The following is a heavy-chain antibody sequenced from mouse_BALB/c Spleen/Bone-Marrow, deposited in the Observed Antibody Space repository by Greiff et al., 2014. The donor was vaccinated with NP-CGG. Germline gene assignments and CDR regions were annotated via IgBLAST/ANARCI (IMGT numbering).Heavy chain of an antibody. CDR2: ILPGNTNA. J-gene: IGHJ4*01. CDR1: GYTFSNYW. CDR3: ARGWYSMDD. Sequence: QVQLQQSGAEQMQPGASVKISCKATGYTFSNYWIEWVKQRPGHGLEWIGEILPGNTNANYNEKFKGRATFTADTSSNAAYMQXXXLTXEDSAVYYCARGWYSMDDWGQGTSVTVSS. V-gene: IGHV1-9*01.